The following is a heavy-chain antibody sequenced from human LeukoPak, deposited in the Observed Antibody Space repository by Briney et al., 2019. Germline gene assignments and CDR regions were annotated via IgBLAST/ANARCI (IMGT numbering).Heavy chain of an antibody. CDR2: IKQDGSEK. J-gene: IGHJ4*02. D-gene: IGHD3-22*01. Sequence: PGGSLRLSCAASGFTFSSYWMTWVRQAPGKGLEWVANIKQDGSEKYYVDSVKGRFTISRDNAKNSLYLQMSSLRAEDTAVYYCARGGYYYDSSGYSTVDYWGQGTLVTVSS. V-gene: IGHV3-7*05. CDR3: ARGGYYYDSSGYSTVDY. CDR1: GFTFSSYW.